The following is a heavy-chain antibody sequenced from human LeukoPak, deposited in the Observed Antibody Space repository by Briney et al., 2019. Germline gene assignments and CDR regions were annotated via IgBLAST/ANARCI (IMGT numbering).Heavy chain of an antibody. CDR1: GFTFSSYA. J-gene: IGHJ6*02. V-gene: IGHV3-53*01. Sequence: PGGSLRLSCEASGFTFSSYAMSWVRQAPGKGLEWVSVIYSGGSTYYADSVKGRFTISRDNSKNTLYLQMNSLRAEDTAVYYCARLPTHYYYYGMDVWGQGTTVTVSS. CDR2: IYSGGST. D-gene: IGHD2-15*01. CDR3: ARLPTHYYYYGMDV.